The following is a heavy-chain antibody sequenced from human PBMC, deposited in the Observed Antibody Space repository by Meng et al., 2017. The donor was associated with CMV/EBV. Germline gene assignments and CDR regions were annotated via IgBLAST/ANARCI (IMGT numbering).Heavy chain of an antibody. D-gene: IGHD3/OR15-3a*01. CDR1: GGSFSGYY. Sequence: SETLSLTCAVYGGSFSGYYWSWIRQPPGKGLEWIGEINHSGSTNHNPSLKSRVTISVDTSKNQFSLKLSSVTAADTAVYYCARGEGEHLDWLFGYYFDYWGQGTLVTVSS. CDR2: INHSGST. V-gene: IGHV4-34*01. CDR3: ARGEGEHLDWLFGYYFDY. J-gene: IGHJ4*02.